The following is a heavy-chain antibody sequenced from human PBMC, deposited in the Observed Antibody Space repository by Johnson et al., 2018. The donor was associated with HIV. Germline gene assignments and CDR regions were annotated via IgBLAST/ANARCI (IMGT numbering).Heavy chain of an antibody. Sequence: VQLVESGGGLVQPGGSLRLSCAASGLTVRSNYMSWVRQAPGQALAWVSVMDSGGSTSSADSVKGRFTLSRDNSKNTLYLQLNSLRAEDTAVYYCARKQWLEIPSDAFDVWGQGTMVTVSS. V-gene: IGHV3-66*01. CDR1: GLTVRSNY. D-gene: IGHD6-19*01. CDR3: ARKQWLEIPSDAFDV. J-gene: IGHJ3*01. CDR2: MDSGGST.